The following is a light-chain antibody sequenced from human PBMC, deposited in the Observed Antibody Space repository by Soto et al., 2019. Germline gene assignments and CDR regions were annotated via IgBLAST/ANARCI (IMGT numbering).Light chain of an antibody. J-gene: IGKJ5*01. Sequence: EIVLTQSPGILSLSPGERATLSCRASQSVSNDFLAWYQQKPGQAPRLVIYAASTRATGIPDRFSDSVSGTEFTLTISSLQSEDFAVYYCQQYNEWPPFTFGQGTRLEIK. CDR1: QSVSNDF. CDR2: AAS. V-gene: IGKV3-15*01. CDR3: QQYNEWPPFT.